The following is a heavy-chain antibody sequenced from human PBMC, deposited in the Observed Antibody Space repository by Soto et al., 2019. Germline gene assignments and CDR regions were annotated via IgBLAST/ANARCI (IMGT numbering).Heavy chain of an antibody. J-gene: IGHJ4*02. CDR3: ARHKLWAFDY. Sequence: PSETLSLTCTVSGGSISSYYWSWIRQPPGKGLEWIGYMYYTGSTNYNPSLKSRVTISVDTSKNQFSLKLSSVTAADTAVYYCARHKLWAFDYWGQGTQVTVSS. CDR1: GGSISSYY. CDR2: MYYTGST. V-gene: IGHV4-59*01. D-gene: IGHD3-16*01.